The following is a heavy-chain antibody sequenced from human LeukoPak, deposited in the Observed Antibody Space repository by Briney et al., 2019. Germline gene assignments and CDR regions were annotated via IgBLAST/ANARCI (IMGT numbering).Heavy chain of an antibody. V-gene: IGHV1-2*06. Sequence: ASVKVSCKASGYTFTGYYMHWVRHAPGQGLEWRGRINPNSGGTNYAQKFQGRVTMTRDTSISTAYVELSRLRSDDTAVYYCARASDYGDFDYWGQGTPVTVSS. CDR3: ARASDYGDFDY. CDR1: GYTFTGYY. D-gene: IGHD4-17*01. CDR2: INPNSGGT. J-gene: IGHJ4*02.